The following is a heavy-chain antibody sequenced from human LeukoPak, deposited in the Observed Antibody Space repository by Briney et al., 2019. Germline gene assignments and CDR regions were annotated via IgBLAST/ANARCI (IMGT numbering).Heavy chain of an antibody. CDR3: ARLCLIVVADSDY. Sequence: GGSLRLSCAASGFTFSSYSMNWVRQAPGKGREWVSSISSSSSYIYYADSVKGRFTISRDNAKNSLYLQMNSLRAADTAVYICARLCLIVVADSDYRGQGNLVTVSS. CDR1: GFTFSSYS. J-gene: IGHJ4*02. D-gene: IGHD3-22*01. CDR2: ISSSSSYI. V-gene: IGHV3-21*01.